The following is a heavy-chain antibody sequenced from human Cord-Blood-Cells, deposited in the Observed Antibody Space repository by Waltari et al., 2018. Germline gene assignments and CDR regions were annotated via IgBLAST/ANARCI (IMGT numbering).Heavy chain of an antibody. CDR2: IYYSGRT. Sequence: QLHLQESGPGLCKPSETLSLTCTVSGGSISSSSYYWGWIRQPPGKGLEWIGSIYYSGRTYYNPALKSRVTISVHTSKNQFSLKLSSVTAADTAVYYCARGSASDMDVWGKGTTVSVSS. CDR1: GGSISSSSYY. V-gene: IGHV4-39*01. J-gene: IGHJ6*03. CDR3: ARGSASDMDV.